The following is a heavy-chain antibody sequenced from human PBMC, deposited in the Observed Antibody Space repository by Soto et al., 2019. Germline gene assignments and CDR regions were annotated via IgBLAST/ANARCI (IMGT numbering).Heavy chain of an antibody. CDR2: ISGSGGST. Sequence: EVQLLESGGGLVQPGGSLRLSCAASGFTFSSYAMSWVRQAPGKGLEWVSAISGSGGSTYYADSVKGRFTISRDNSKNTLYLQMNSLRAEDTAVYYCAKDRGGYCSGGSCFTDAFDIWGQGTMVTVSS. CDR1: GFTFSSYA. D-gene: IGHD2-15*01. CDR3: AKDRGGYCSGGSCFTDAFDI. V-gene: IGHV3-23*01. J-gene: IGHJ3*02.